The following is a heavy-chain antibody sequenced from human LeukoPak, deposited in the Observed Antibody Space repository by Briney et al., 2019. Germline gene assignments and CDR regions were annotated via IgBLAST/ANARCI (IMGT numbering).Heavy chain of an antibody. CDR2: ISTSSRST. CDR3: ARSAVRGVACDY. V-gene: IGHV3-48*01. CDR1: GFTFSGFS. D-gene: IGHD3-10*01. Sequence: GGSLRLSCTASGFTFSGFSMHWVHQAPGKGLEWLSYISTSSRSTYYADSVKGRFTISRDNAKNTLFLDMHSLRPGDSAVYYCARSAVRGVACDYWGQGTLLTVSS. J-gene: IGHJ4*02.